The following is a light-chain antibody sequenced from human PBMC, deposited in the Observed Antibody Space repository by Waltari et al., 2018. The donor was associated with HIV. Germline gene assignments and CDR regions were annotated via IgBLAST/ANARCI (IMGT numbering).Light chain of an antibody. CDR3: QQYNNWPLT. J-gene: IGKJ4*01. V-gene: IGKV3-15*01. Sequence: ESLTGSSGGGVNISCRASQSVIINLAWYQQKPGQAPRLLIFGASTRATGVPARFSGSGSGTEFTLTISSLQSEDFTVYYCQQYNNWPLTFGRGTKVEIK. CDR2: GAS. CDR1: QSVIIN.